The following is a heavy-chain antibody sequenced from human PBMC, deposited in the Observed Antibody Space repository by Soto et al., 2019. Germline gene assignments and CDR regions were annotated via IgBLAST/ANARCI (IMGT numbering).Heavy chain of an antibody. V-gene: IGHV3-49*03. D-gene: IGHD1-26*01. J-gene: IGHJ6*02. CDR2: IRSKAYGGTT. CDR1: GFTFGDYA. CDR3: TXDLYSGSYYYYYYGMDV. Sequence: PGGFLRLSCTASGFTFGDYAMSWFRQAPGKGLEWVGFIRSKAYGGTTEYAASVKGRFTISRDDSKSIAYLQMNSLKTEDTAVYYCTXDLYSGSYYYYYYGMDVWGQGTTVTVSS.